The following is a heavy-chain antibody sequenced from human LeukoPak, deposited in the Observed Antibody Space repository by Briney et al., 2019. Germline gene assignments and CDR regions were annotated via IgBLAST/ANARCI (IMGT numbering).Heavy chain of an antibody. V-gene: IGHV3-7*01. CDR1: GFSLDDHY. J-gene: IGHJ4*02. CDR3: ARDLSGVTGYTYGRGIDY. Sequence: PGGSLRLSCSTSGFSLDDHYMAWVRQAPGKGLEGVANIKKDGSEKYFVDSVKGRFTISRDNAKTSLYLQMNSLRAEDTAVYYCARDLSGVTGYTYGRGIDYWGQGTLVTVSS. CDR2: IKKDGSEK. D-gene: IGHD5-18*01.